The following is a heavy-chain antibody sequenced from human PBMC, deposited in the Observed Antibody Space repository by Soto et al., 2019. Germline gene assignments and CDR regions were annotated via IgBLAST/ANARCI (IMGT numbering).Heavy chain of an antibody. CDR3: ARGDSSGYLDY. CDR1: GYTFTSDG. CDR2: ISAYNGNT. D-gene: IGHD3-22*01. J-gene: IGHJ4*02. V-gene: IGHV1-18*04. Sequence: ASVNVSSEASGYTFTSDGISWVRQAPGQGLEWMGWISAYNGNTNYAQKLQGRVTMTTDTSTSTAYMELRSLRSDDTAVYYCARGDSSGYLDYRGQGTLVTVSS.